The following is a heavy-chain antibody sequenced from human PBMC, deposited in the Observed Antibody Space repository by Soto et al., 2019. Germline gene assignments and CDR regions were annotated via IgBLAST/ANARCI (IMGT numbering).Heavy chain of an antibody. D-gene: IGHD2-15*01. CDR3: AREPPVVTLRVGGPDY. Sequence: QVQLVQSGAEVKKPGASVKVSCKASGYTFTSYGISWVRQAPGQGLQWMGWISAYNGNTNYAQKLQGRVTMTTDTSTSTAYMELRSLRSDDTAVYYCAREPPVVTLRVGGPDYWGQGTLVTVSS. CDR2: ISAYNGNT. V-gene: IGHV1-18*01. J-gene: IGHJ4*02. CDR1: GYTFTSYG.